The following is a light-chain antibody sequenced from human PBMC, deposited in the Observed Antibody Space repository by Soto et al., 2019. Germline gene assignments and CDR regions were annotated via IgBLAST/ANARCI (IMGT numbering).Light chain of an antibody. V-gene: IGKV1-5*01. J-gene: IGKJ1*01. CDR1: QTIGTW. CDR2: DAS. CDR3: QQYNSYRT. Sequence: DIQMTQSPSTLSASVGGRVTITFRASQTIGTWLAWYQQKPGKAPKLLIYDASILESGVPSRFSGSGSGTEFTLTISSLQPDDFATYYCQQYNSYRTFGQGTKVDIK.